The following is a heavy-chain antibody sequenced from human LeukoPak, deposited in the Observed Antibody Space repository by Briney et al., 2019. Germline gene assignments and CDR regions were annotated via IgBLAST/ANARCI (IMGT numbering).Heavy chain of an antibody. D-gene: IGHD6-13*01. V-gene: IGHV3-23*01. CDR2: ISGSGGST. J-gene: IGHJ5*02. Sequence: GGSLRLSCAASGFTFSSYAMSWVRQAPGKGLEWVSAISGSGGSTYYADSVKGRFTISRDNSKNTLYLQMNSLRAEDTAVYYCAKFMQQQLEMGWFDPWGQGTLVTVSS. CDR1: GFTFSSYA. CDR3: AKFMQQQLEMGWFDP.